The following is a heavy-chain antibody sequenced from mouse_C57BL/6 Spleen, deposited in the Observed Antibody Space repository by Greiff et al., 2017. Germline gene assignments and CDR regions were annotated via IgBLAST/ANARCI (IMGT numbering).Heavy chain of an antibody. Sequence: VQLVESGPELVKPGASVKISCKASGYAFSSSWMNWVKQRPGKGLEWIGRIYPGDGDTNYNGKFKGKATLTADKSSSTAYMQLSSLTSEDSAVYFCARGIYYDYDVYAMDYWGQGTSVTVSS. CDR3: ARGIYYDYDVYAMDY. CDR1: GYAFSSSW. D-gene: IGHD2-4*01. CDR2: IYPGDGDT. J-gene: IGHJ4*01. V-gene: IGHV1-82*01.